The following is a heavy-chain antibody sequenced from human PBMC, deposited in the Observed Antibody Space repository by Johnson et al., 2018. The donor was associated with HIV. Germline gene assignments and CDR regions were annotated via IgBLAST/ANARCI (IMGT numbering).Heavy chain of an antibody. J-gene: IGHJ3*02. CDR1: GFTFSDYY. CDR2: ISSSGSTI. Sequence: MQLVESGGGVVRPGRSLRLSCAGSGFTFSDYYMNWIRQAPGKGLEWVSYISSSGSTIYYADSVKGRFTISRDNAKNSLYLQMNSLRAEDTAVYYCAKGFFELDDAFDIWGQGTMVTVSS. D-gene: IGHD3/OR15-3a*01. CDR3: AKGFFELDDAFDI. V-gene: IGHV3-11*04.